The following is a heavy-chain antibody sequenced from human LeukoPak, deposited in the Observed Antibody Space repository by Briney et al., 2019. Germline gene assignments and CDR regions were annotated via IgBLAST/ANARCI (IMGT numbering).Heavy chain of an antibody. Sequence: ASVKVSCKASGYTFTSYGISWVRQAPGQGLEWMGWISAYNGNTNYAQKFQGRVTITTDESTSTAYMELSSLRSEDTAVYYCARSGYLPNWFDPWGQGTLVTVSS. V-gene: IGHV1-18*01. D-gene: IGHD3-3*01. CDR2: ISAYNGNT. CDR3: ARSGYLPNWFDP. CDR1: GYTFTSYG. J-gene: IGHJ5*02.